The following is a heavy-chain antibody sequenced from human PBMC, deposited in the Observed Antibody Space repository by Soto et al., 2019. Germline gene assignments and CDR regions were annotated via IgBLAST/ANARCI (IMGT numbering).Heavy chain of an antibody. Sequence: QVQLVQSGAEVKKPWSSVKVSCKASGGTFSSYAISWVRQAPGQGLEWMGGIIPIFGTTNNAQKFQGRDTITADEYTRTAYMEVSSLRSADTAVYYCASAVPGVTYYYYYGMDVWGQGTTVTVSS. CDR1: GGTFSSYA. CDR3: ASAVPGVTYYYYYGMDV. J-gene: IGHJ6*02. CDR2: IIPIFGTT. V-gene: IGHV1-69*01. D-gene: IGHD3-10*01.